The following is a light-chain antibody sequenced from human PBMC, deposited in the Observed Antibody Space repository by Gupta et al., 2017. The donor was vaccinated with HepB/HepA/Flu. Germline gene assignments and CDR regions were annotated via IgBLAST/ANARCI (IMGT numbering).Light chain of an antibody. CDR1: QSISSY. J-gene: IGKJ4*01. CDR3: QQSASTPIT. Sequence: DIQMTQSPSSLSASVGDRVTITCRASQSISSYLNWYQQKPGKAPKLLIYAASSSQSAVPSRFSGTGSGTAFTLTIIRRQPEDIATYYCQQSASTPITFGAGTKVEIK. CDR2: AAS. V-gene: IGKV1-39*01.